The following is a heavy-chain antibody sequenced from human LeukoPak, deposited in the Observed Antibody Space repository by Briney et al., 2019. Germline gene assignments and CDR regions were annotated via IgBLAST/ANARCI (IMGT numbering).Heavy chain of an antibody. CDR2: IRYDGNNK. D-gene: IGHD1-26*01. Sequence: GGSLRLSCAASGFTFSDYSMHWVRQAPGKGLNWVAFIRYDGNNKYYADSVKGRFTISRDNSKNTLYLQMNSLRAEDTAVYYCAKLREWELPDLFDYWGQGTLVTVSS. CDR3: AKLREWELPDLFDY. J-gene: IGHJ4*02. V-gene: IGHV3-30*02. CDR1: GFTFSDYS.